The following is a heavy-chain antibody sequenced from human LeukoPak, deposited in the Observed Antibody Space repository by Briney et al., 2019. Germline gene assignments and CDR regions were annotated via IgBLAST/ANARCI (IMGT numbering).Heavy chain of an antibody. CDR3: ARLIYYDSSGYLDY. J-gene: IGHJ4*02. CDR2: INHIGST. Sequence: SETLSLTCAVYGGSFSSYYWSWIRQPPGKGLEWIGKINHIGSTNYSPSLKSRVTISVDMSKNQFSLKLSSVTAADTALYYCARLIYYDSSGYLDYWGQGSLVTVSS. D-gene: IGHD3-22*01. V-gene: IGHV4-34*01. CDR1: GGSFSSYY.